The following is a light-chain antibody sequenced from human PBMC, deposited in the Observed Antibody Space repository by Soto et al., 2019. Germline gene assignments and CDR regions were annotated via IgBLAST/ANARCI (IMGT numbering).Light chain of an antibody. CDR1: QSVSNS. V-gene: IGKV3-11*01. J-gene: IGKJ5*01. CDR2: DAS. Sequence: EIVLTQSPATLSLSPGERATLSCRASQSVSNSLAWYQQKPGQAPRLLIYDASNRATGIPARFSGSGSGTDFTLTISSREPEDFAVYYCQQRSNWPPITFGQGTRLEIK. CDR3: QQRSNWPPIT.